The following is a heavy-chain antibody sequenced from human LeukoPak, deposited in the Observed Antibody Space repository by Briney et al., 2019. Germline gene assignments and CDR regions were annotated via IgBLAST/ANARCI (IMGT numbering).Heavy chain of an antibody. CDR1: GFTVSSNY. CDR2: IYSGGST. J-gene: IGHJ4*02. CDR3: AREQIPLWFGSTF. D-gene: IGHD3-10*01. Sequence: GGSLRLSCAASGFTVSSNYMNWVRQAPGKGLEWVSVIYSGGSTYYADSVKGRFTISRDNSKNTLYLQMNNLRAEDTAVYYCAREQIPLWFGSTFWGQGTLVTVSS. V-gene: IGHV3-66*01.